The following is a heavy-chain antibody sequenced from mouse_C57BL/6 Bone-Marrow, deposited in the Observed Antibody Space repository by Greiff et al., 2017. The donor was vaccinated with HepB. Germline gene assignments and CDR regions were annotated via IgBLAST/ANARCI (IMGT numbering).Heavy chain of an antibody. Sequence: QVQLQQSGAELVKPGASVKISCKASGYAFSSYWMNWVKQRPGKGLEWIGQIYPGAGDTNYKGKLKGKATLTVDKSSSAAYMQRSSLTSDDSAVFFCAKAPITTVVAPYAMDYWGQGTSVTVSS. CDR2: IYPGAGDT. CDR3: AKAPITTVVAPYAMDY. D-gene: IGHD1-1*01. CDR1: GYAFSSYW. V-gene: IGHV1-80*01. J-gene: IGHJ4*01.